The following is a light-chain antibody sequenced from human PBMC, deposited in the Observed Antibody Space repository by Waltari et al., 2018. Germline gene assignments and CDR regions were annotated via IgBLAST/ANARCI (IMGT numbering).Light chain of an antibody. CDR1: SSDVGAYNY. V-gene: IGLV2-14*03. CDR2: DVS. J-gene: IGLJ2*01. CDR3: SSYISSSTLEL. Sequence: QSALTQPASVSGSPGQSITISCTGTSSDVGAYNYVSWYQQHPVKAPKLMIFDVSNRPSGVSNRFSGSKSGNTASLTISGLQAEDEADYYCSSYISSSTLELFGGGTSLTVL.